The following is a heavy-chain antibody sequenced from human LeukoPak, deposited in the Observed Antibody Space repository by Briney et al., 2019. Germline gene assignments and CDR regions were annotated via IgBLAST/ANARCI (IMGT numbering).Heavy chain of an antibody. V-gene: IGHV3-48*03. J-gene: IGHJ4*02. CDR1: GFRFSSYE. CDR2: ITSSGTTI. Sequence: AGSLRLSCAASGFRFSSYEMNWVRQAPGKGLEWVSYITSSGTTIHYADSVKGRFTISRDNAKNSLYLQMNSLRAEDTAVYYCARAYSSVVSCDYWGQGTLVTVSS. CDR3: ARAYSSVVSCDY. D-gene: IGHD6-19*01.